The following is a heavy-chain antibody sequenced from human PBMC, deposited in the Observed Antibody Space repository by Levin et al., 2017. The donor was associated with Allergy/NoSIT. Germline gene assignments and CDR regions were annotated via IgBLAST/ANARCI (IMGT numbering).Heavy chain of an antibody. CDR1: GFTFTTYA. J-gene: IGHJ2*01. CDR3: AKVPVASSWYYWYFDL. D-gene: IGHD6-13*01. CDR2: ISDSGFDR. Sequence: ASVKVSCAVSGFTFTTYAMSWVRQTPGKGLEWVSTISDSGFDRYYADSVKGRFIISRDNSKNTLFLHMRSLRAEDTAVYYCAKVPVASSWYYWYFDLWGRGTLVTVSS. V-gene: IGHV3-23*01.